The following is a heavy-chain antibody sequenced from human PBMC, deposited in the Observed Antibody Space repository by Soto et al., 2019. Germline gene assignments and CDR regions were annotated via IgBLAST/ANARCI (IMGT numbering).Heavy chain of an antibody. CDR1: GGSISSGGYY. CDR3: ARVDTSMGATCVSY. Sequence: QVQLQESGPGLVKPSQTLSLTCTVSGGSISSGGYYWSWIRQHPGKGLEWIGYSYYSGSTYYNPSLKSRLTIAVNTSKNQFSLKLSSVTAADTAVYYCARVDTSMGATCVSYWGQGTLVTVSS. V-gene: IGHV4-31*03. CDR2: SYYSGST. D-gene: IGHD1-26*01. J-gene: IGHJ4*02.